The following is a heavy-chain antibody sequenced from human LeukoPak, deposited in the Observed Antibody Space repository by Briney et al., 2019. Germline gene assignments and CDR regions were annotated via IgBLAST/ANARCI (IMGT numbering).Heavy chain of an antibody. D-gene: IGHD4-11*01. Sequence: SETLSLTCAVYVGSFSGYYWSWIRQPPGKGLEWNGENNHSGSTNYNTSLKSRVTISVDTSKNQCSVKLSSVTAADAAVYYCARFRFAVTLDYWGQGTLVTVSS. J-gene: IGHJ4*02. CDR1: VGSFSGYY. CDR2: NNHSGST. CDR3: ARFRFAVTLDY. V-gene: IGHV4-34*01.